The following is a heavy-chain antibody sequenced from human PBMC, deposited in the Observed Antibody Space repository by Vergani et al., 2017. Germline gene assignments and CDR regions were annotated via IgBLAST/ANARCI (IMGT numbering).Heavy chain of an antibody. D-gene: IGHD2-15*01. CDR1: VGSISSGGYY. J-gene: IGHJ6*03. CDR2: IYYSGST. Sequence: QVQLQESGPGLVKPSQTLSLTCTVSVGSISSGGYYWSWIRQHPGKGLEWIGYIYYSGSTYYNPSLKSRVTISVDTSKNQFSLKLSSVTAADTAVYYCARAPRGVVVVAAGEYYYYYMDVWGKGP. V-gene: IGHV4-31*03. CDR3: ARAPRGVVVVAAGEYYYYYMDV.